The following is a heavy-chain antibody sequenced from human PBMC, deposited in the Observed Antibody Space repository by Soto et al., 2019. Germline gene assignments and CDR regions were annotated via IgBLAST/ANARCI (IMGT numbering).Heavy chain of an antibody. Sequence: PSETLSLTCAVYGGSFSGHYWSWIRQPPGKGLEWMGEINHSGSTNYNPSLRSRVTISVDTPKNQFSLKLSSVTAADTAVYYCAGLAQYCSSTSCYGKFDPWGQGTLVTVPQ. V-gene: IGHV4-34*01. D-gene: IGHD2-2*01. J-gene: IGHJ5*02. CDR2: INHSGST. CDR3: AGLAQYCSSTSCYGKFDP. CDR1: GGSFSGHY.